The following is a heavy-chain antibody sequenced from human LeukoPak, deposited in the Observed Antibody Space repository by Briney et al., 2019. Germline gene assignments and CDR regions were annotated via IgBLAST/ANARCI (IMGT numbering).Heavy chain of an antibody. CDR3: ARDDGGANDAFDI. CDR2: ISAYNGNT. J-gene: IGHJ3*02. Sequence: ASVKVSCKASGYSFTGHYIHWVRQAPGQGLEWMGWISAYNGNTNYAQKLQGRVTMTTDTSTSTAYMELRSLRSDDTAVYYCARDDGGANDAFDIWGQGTMVTVSS. V-gene: IGHV1-18*04. D-gene: IGHD3-3*01. CDR1: GYSFTGHY.